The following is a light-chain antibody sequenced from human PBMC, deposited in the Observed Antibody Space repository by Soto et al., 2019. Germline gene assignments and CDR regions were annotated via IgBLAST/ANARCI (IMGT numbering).Light chain of an antibody. CDR3: SSYTSSSTRV. CDR1: SSDVGGYNY. CDR2: DVS. Sequence: QSALTQPASVSGSPGQSIIISCTGTSSDVGGYNYVSWYQQHPGKAPKLMIYDVSNRPSGVSNRFSGSKSGNTASLTISGLQAEDEADYYCSSYTSSSTRVFGGGTKLTV. J-gene: IGLJ2*01. V-gene: IGLV2-14*01.